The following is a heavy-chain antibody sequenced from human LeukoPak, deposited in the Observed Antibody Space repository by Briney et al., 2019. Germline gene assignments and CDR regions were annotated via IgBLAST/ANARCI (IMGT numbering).Heavy chain of an antibody. D-gene: IGHD3-10*01. CDR2: IWSDGSNK. CDR3: ARALFAGAFYGMDV. CDR1: GFTFSNYG. J-gene: IGHJ6*02. Sequence: PGGSLRLSCAASGFTFSNYGMHWVRQAPGKGLEWVAIIWSDGSNKYYGDSVKGRLTISRDNSKNTLYLQMNSLRAEDTAVYYCARALFAGAFYGMDVWGQGTTVTVSS. V-gene: IGHV3-33*01.